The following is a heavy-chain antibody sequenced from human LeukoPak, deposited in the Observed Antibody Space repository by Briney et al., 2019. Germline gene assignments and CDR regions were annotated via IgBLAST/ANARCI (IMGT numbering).Heavy chain of an antibody. CDR1: GFTVSSNY. D-gene: IGHD2-15*01. Sequence: GGSLRLSCAASGFTVSSNYMSWVRQAPRKGLEWVSVIYSGGSTYYADSVKGRFTISRDNSKNTLYLQMNSLRAEDTAVYYCARYYCSGGSCYSPYWGQGTLVTVSS. J-gene: IGHJ4*02. CDR2: IYSGGST. V-gene: IGHV3-53*01. CDR3: ARYYCSGGSCYSPY.